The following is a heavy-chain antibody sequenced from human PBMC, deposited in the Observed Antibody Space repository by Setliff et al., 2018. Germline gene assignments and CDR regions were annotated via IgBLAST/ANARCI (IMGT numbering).Heavy chain of an antibody. J-gene: IGHJ4*02. Sequence: PSETLSLSCAASGFTFSIYSMNWVRQAPGRGLEWLSYITGSSSVIHYADSAEGRFTISRDNAKNSLYLQLNSLRAEDTAVYYCARAKGTTMATQYFDYWGQGTLVTVSS. V-gene: IGHV3-21*05. CDR1: GFTFSIYS. D-gene: IGHD3-10*01. CDR2: ITGSSSVI. CDR3: ARAKGTTMATQYFDY.